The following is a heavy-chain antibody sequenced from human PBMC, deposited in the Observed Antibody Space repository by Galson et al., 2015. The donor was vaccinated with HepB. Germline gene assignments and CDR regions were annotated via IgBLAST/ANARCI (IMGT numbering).Heavy chain of an antibody. V-gene: IGHV3-73*01. CDR3: MSYRDDYLRGGD. J-gene: IGHJ4*02. CDR1: GFTFRGSA. Sequence: CAVSGFTFRGSAIHWVRQASVKGLEWVGRIRSKTNTYATAYGESVKGRFTISRDDSRNTAYLQMNSLKTEDTAVYYCMSYRDDYLRGGDWGQGTLVTVSS. CDR2: IRSKTNTYAT. D-gene: IGHD5-12*01.